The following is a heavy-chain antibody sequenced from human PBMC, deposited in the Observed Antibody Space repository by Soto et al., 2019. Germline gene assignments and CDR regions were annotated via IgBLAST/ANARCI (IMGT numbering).Heavy chain of an antibody. D-gene: IGHD3-16*01. CDR3: ARGRYDYVWGSYDGMDV. CDR1: GYTFTSYG. Sequence: QVQLVQSGAEVKTPGASVKVSCKASGYTFTSYGISWVRQAPGQGLEWMGWISAYNGNTNYAQKLQGRVTMTTDTSTSTAYMELRSLRSDDTAVYYCARGRYDYVWGSYDGMDVWGQGTTVTVSS. V-gene: IGHV1-18*01. CDR2: ISAYNGNT. J-gene: IGHJ6*02.